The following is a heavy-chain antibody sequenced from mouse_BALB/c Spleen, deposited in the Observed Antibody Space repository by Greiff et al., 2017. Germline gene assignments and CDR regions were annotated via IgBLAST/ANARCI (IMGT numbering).Heavy chain of an antibody. CDR1: GFTFSSYA. Sequence: EVKLMESGGGLVKPGGSLKLSCAASGFTFSSYAMSWVRQSPEKRLEWVAEISSGGSYTYYPDTVTGRFTISRDNAKNTLYLEMSSLRSEDTAMYYCARDAVVDAMDYWGQGTSVTVSS. J-gene: IGHJ4*01. V-gene: IGHV5-9-4*01. CDR2: ISSGGSYT. CDR3: ARDAVVDAMDY. D-gene: IGHD1-1*01.